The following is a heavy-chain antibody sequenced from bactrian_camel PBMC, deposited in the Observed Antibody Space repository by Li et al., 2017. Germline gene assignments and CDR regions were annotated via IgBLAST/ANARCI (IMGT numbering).Heavy chain of an antibody. D-gene: IGHD3*01. CDR1: GFTFRHYD. V-gene: IGHV3S40*01. Sequence: DVQLVESGGGSVQAGGSLRLSCTTSGFTFRHYDMSRVRQAPGKGLEWVSNIYTGGSPADYSDSVKGRFTISQDNAKNVLYLQMNSLKPEDTAVYYCTAVSGYWGQGTQVTVS. J-gene: IGHJ6*01. CDR2: IYTGGSPA. CDR3: TAVSGY.